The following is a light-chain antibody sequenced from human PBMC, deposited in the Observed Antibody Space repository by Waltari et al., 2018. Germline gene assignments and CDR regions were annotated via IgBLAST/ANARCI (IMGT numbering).Light chain of an antibody. Sequence: EIVTTQSPASLSLSPGQSATLSCRASHSVTSNLAWYQQKPRQAPRLLIYGASTRAAGIPVRFSGRGSGTEFTRPVSGLQSEDFAIYYCQQYNDWPPWTFGQGTKVEIK. V-gene: IGKV3-15*01. CDR1: HSVTSN. CDR3: QQYNDWPPWT. J-gene: IGKJ1*01. CDR2: GAS.